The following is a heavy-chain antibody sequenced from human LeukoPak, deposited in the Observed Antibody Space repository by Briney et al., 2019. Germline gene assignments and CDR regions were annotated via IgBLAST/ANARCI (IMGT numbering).Heavy chain of an antibody. D-gene: IGHD6-6*01. J-gene: IGHJ5*02. V-gene: IGHV3-23*01. Sequence: GGSLRLSCAASGFTFSSYAMSWVRQAPGKGLEWVSGISGSGDNTYYADSVKGRFTISRDNSKNTLYVQVNSLGTEDTAAYYCAKDRRASYNWFDPWGQGTLVTVSS. CDR1: GFTFSSYA. CDR2: ISGSGDNT. CDR3: AKDRRASYNWFDP.